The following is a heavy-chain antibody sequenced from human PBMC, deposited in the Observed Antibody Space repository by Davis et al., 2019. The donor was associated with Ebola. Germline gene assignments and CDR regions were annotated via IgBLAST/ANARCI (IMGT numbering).Heavy chain of an antibody. CDR2: IYTSGST. CDR3: ARDGVSGAGSGFDY. V-gene: IGHV4-61*09. CDR1: GGSISSGSYY. Sequence: SETLSLTCTVSGGSISSGSYYWSWIRQPAGKGLEWIGHIYTSGSTNYNPSLKSRVTISVDTSKNHFSLKLSSVTAADTAVYYCARDGVSGAGSGFDYWGQGTLVTVSS. D-gene: IGHD3-10*01. J-gene: IGHJ4*02.